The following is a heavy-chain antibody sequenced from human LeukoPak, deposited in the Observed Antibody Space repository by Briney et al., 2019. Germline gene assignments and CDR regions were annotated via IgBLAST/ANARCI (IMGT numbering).Heavy chain of an antibody. CDR1: GFSISSSSYY. CDR2: IYYSGST. D-gene: IGHD3-10*01. V-gene: IGHV4-39*07. CDR3: AGVTGSYYFYYCMDV. J-gene: IGHJ6*03. Sequence: PSENLSLTCTVSGFSISSSSYYWGWIRQPPGKGLEWIGSIYYSGSTYYNPSLNSRTTISVGTSKNQFSLKLSSVTAADTAVYYCAGVTGSYYFYYCMDVWGKGTTVTVSS.